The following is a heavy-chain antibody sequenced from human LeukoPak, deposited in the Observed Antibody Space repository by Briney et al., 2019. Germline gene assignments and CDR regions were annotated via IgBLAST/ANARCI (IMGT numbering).Heavy chain of an antibody. Sequence: GESLKISCKCSGYSFTSYWIAWARQMPGKGLEWMGIIYPGDSDTIYSPSFQGQVTISADKSISTAYLQWSSLKASDTAMYYCARPSSGYYYPDFWGQGTLVTVSS. CDR1: GYSFTSYW. CDR2: IYPGDSDT. CDR3: ARPSSGYYYPDF. J-gene: IGHJ4*02. V-gene: IGHV5-51*01. D-gene: IGHD3-22*01.